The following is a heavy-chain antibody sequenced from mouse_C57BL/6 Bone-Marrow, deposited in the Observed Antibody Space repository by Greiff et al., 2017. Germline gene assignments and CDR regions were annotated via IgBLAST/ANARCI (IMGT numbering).Heavy chain of an antibody. V-gene: IGHV1-20*01. CDR1: GYSFTGYF. Sequence: VQLKQSGPELVKPGDSVKISCKASGYSFTGYFMNWVMQSHGKSLEWIGRINPYNGDTFYNQKFKGKATLTVDKSSSTAHMELRSLKSEDSAVYYCARERPIYYGKRYAMDYWGQGTSVTVSS. CDR3: ARERPIYYGKRYAMDY. D-gene: IGHD2-1*01. J-gene: IGHJ4*01. CDR2: INPYNGDT.